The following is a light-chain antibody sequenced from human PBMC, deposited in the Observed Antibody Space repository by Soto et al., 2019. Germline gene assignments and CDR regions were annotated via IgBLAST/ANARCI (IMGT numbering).Light chain of an antibody. J-gene: IGLJ2*01. V-gene: IGLV2-8*01. CDR3: TSYAGSDNPVL. CDR1: SNDIGEYHY. Sequence: QSALTQPPSASGSPGQSVTIPCTGTSNDIGEYHYVSWFQQHPGKAPKLMIYEVTLRPSGVPHRFSGSKSGNTASLTVSGLQPEDEADYYCTSYAGSDNPVLFGGGTKLTVL. CDR2: EVT.